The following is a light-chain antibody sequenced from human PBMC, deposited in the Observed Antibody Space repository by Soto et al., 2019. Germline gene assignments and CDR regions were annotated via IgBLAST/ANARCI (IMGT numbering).Light chain of an antibody. CDR1: SSDVGRYDY. V-gene: IGLV2-8*01. J-gene: IGLJ1*01. Sequence: QSVLTLPPSASGSPGQSVTISCTGTSSDVGRYDYVSWYQHHTGKAPKLIIYDVSQRPSGVPDRFSGSKSGNTASLTVSGLQAEDEADYYCNSYADSNTYLFGPGTKVTVL. CDR3: NSYADSNTYL. CDR2: DVS.